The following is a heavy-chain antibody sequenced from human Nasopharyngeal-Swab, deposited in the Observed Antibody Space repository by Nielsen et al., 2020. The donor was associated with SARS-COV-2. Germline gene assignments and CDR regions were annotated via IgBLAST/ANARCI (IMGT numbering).Heavy chain of an antibody. CDR3: TSYYGDSHSYFYYHAMDV. Sequence: GGSLRLSCAAAGLTFRNAWMNWVSQVPGRGREWEGRIKSKTDGGATDYAAPVKGRFSISRDDSKNTIYVQMNSLKTEDTAVYYCTSYYGDSHSYFYYHAMDVWGQGTTVTVSS. CDR2: IKSKTDGGAT. D-gene: IGHD4-17*01. V-gene: IGHV3-15*01. CDR1: GLTFRNAW. J-gene: IGHJ6*02.